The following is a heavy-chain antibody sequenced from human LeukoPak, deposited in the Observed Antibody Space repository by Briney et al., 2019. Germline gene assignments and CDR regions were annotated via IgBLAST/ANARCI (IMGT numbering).Heavy chain of an antibody. J-gene: IGHJ6*03. Sequence: GASVKVSCKASGYTFTGYYMHWVRQAPGQGLEWMGQINPNSGGTNYAQKFQGRVTMTRDTSISTAYMELSRLRSDDTAVYYCARFRYSSGWYDMDVWGKGTTVTVSS. CDR3: ARFRYSSGWYDMDV. V-gene: IGHV1-2*06. D-gene: IGHD6-19*01. CDR1: GYTFTGYY. CDR2: INPNSGGT.